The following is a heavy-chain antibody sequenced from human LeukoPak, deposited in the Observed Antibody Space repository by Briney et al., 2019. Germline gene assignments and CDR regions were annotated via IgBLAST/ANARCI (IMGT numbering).Heavy chain of an antibody. Sequence: GASVKVSCKVSGYTLTELSMHWVRQAPGKGLEWMGGFDPEVGETIYAQKFRGRVTMTEDTSPDTAYMELSSLRSEDTAVYYCVKLSEAQLGRRQYYFDYRGQGTLVTVSS. CDR1: GYTLTELS. D-gene: IGHD3-16*01. J-gene: IGHJ4*02. CDR2: FDPEVGET. V-gene: IGHV1-24*01. CDR3: VKLSEAQLGRRQYYFDY.